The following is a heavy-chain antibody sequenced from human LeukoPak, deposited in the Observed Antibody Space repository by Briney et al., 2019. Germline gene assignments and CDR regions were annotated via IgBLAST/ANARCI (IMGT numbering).Heavy chain of an antibody. D-gene: IGHD3-10*02. J-gene: IGHJ6*04. CDR2: ISDSGGST. Sequence: GGSLRLSCAGSGFTFSSNGMSWVRQAPGKGLEWVLFISDSGGSTYYADSVKGRFTISRDNAKNSLYLQMNSLRAEDTAVYYCAELGITMIGGVWGKGTTVTISS. CDR3: AELGITMIGGV. V-gene: IGHV3-23*01. CDR1: GFTFSSNG.